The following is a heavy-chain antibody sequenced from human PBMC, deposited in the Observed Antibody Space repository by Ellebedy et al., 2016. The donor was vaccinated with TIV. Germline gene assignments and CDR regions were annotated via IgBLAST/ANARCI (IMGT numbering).Heavy chain of an antibody. D-gene: IGHD4-17*01. CDR2: ISGYNGNT. Sequence: AASVTVSCKASGYTFTNYGISWVRQAPGQGLEWMGWISGYNGNTYSAQKLQGRVTMTTDTYTSTAYMELRSLRSDDTAVYYCARFVDGDYEDYWGQGALVTVSS. CDR3: ARFVDGDYEDY. V-gene: IGHV1-18*04. J-gene: IGHJ4*02. CDR1: GYTFTNYG.